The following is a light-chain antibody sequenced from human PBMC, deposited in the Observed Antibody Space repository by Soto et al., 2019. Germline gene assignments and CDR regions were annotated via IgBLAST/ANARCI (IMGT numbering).Light chain of an antibody. Sequence: QSALTQPPSASGTPGQRVTISCSGDISNIGTNYVYWYQQLPGTAPKLLIYKNNQRPSGVPDRFSGSKSGTSASLAISGLRSEDEADYYCAAWDDSLSGYVFGAGTKVTVL. J-gene: IGLJ1*01. CDR2: KNN. CDR1: ISNIGTNY. CDR3: AAWDDSLSGYV. V-gene: IGLV1-47*01.